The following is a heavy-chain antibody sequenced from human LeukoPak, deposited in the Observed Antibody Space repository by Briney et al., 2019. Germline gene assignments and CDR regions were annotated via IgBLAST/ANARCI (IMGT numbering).Heavy chain of an antibody. D-gene: IGHD3-10*01. CDR1: GGSISSSSYY. Sequence: SETLSLTCTVCGGSISSSSYYWGWIRQPPGKGLEWIGSIYYSGSTYYNPSLKSRVTISVDTSKNQFSLKLSSVTAADTAVYYCARLWFGEMIFDYWGQGTLVTVSS. CDR3: ARLWFGEMIFDY. V-gene: IGHV4-39*01. CDR2: IYYSGST. J-gene: IGHJ4*02.